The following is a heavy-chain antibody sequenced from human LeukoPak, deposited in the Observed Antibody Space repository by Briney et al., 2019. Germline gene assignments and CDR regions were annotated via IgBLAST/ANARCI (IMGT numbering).Heavy chain of an antibody. CDR3: ARTQHPYDYGMDV. V-gene: IGHV4-59*01. J-gene: IGHJ6*02. D-gene: IGHD2-21*01. Sequence: SETLSLTCTVSGGSISSYYWNWIRLAPGKGLEWIGYFYYNGSTNYNPSLKSRVTISVDTSKNQFSLKLRSVTAADTAVYYCARTQHPYDYGMDVWGQGTTVTVSS. CDR1: GGSISSYY. CDR2: FYYNGST.